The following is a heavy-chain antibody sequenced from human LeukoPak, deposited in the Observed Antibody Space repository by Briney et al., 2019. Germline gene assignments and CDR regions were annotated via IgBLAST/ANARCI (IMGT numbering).Heavy chain of an antibody. CDR3: ARRYFDL. CDR1: GLIVSNYW. J-gene: IGHJ4*02. V-gene: IGHV3-7*01. CDR2: IKQDGSEK. Sequence: GGSLRLSCAASGLIVSNYWMGWVRQAPGKGLEWVANIKQDGSEKYYVDSVKGRFTISRDNAKNSLYLQMNSLRGEDTAVYYCARRYFDLWGQGTLVTVSS. D-gene: IGHD2-15*01.